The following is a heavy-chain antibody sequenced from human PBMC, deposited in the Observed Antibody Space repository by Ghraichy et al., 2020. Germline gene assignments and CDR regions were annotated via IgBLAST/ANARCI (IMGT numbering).Heavy chain of an antibody. CDR3: ARDRDEVYYYGSGSSH. J-gene: IGHJ4*02. CDR2: IKQDGSEK. D-gene: IGHD3-10*01. CDR1: GFTFSSYW. V-gene: IGHV3-7*01. Sequence: GGSLRLSCAASGFTFSSYWMSWVRQAPGKGLEWVANIKQDGSEKYYVDSVKGRFTISRDNAKNSLYLQMNSLRAEDTAVYYCARDRDEVYYYGSGSSHWGQGTLVTVSS.